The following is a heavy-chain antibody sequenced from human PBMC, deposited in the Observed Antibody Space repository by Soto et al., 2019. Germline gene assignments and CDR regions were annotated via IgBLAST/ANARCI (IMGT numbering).Heavy chain of an antibody. V-gene: IGHV4-34*01. CDR2: INHSGST. Sequence: PSETLSLTCAVYGVSFIGYYWSWILQPPGKGLEWIGEINHSGSTNYNPSLKSRVTISVDTSKNQFSLKLSSVTAADTAGYYCAWASTFRLIYVCGQGSFVAVSS. CDR3: AWASTFRLIYV. J-gene: IGHJ4*02. CDR1: GVSFIGYY. D-gene: IGHD3-16*01.